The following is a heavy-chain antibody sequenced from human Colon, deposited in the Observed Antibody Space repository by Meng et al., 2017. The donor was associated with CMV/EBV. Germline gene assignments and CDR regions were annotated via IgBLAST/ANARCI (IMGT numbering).Heavy chain of an antibody. CDR1: GDTISSAIYD. V-gene: IGHV4-31*02. D-gene: IGHD3-22*01. CDR2: IYRRGST. Sequence: GDTISSAIYDWSWIRQRPGKGLEWIGYIYRRGSTYYTPSLKSRATISLDTSKNQFSLELTSVTDADTAVYYCARGIVVSITPDWFDPWGQGTLVTVSS. J-gene: IGHJ5*02. CDR3: ARGIVVSITPDWFDP.